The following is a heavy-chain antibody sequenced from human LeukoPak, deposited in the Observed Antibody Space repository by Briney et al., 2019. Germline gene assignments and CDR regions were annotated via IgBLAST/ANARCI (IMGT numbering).Heavy chain of an antibody. D-gene: IGHD4-17*01. J-gene: IGHJ4*02. Sequence: GGSLRLSCAASGFTFSSYSMNWVRQAPGKGLEWVSSISSSSSYIYYADSVKGRFTISRDNAKNSLYLQMNSLRAEDTAVYYCATTVTTEPNDFWGQGTLVTVSS. CDR2: ISSSSSYI. CDR3: ATTVTTEPNDF. V-gene: IGHV3-21*01. CDR1: GFTFSSYS.